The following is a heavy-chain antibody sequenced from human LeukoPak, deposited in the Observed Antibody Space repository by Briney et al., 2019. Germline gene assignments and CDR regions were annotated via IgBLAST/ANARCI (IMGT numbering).Heavy chain of an antibody. CDR3: ARQRGIAVAGTLVNWFDP. Sequence: GESLKISCKGSGYSFTSYWIGWVRQMPGKGLEWMGIIYPGDSGTRYSPSFQGQVTISADKSISTAYLQWSSLKASDTAMYYCARQRGIAVAGTLVNWFDPWGQGTLVTVSS. CDR1: GYSFTSYW. J-gene: IGHJ5*02. CDR2: IYPGDSGT. D-gene: IGHD6-19*01. V-gene: IGHV5-51*01.